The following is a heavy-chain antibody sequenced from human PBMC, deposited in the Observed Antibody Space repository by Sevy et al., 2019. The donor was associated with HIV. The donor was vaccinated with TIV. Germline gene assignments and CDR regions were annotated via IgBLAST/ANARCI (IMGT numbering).Heavy chain of an antibody. CDR1: GYTFNNYY. D-gene: IGHD6-19*01. CDR2: INPRGGST. J-gene: IGHJ4*02. Sequence: ASVKVSCKASGYTFNNYYIHWVRQAPGHGLEWMGVINPRGGSTNYAQRFQGRVIMTRDTSTSTLYMELNSLRSEDTAVYYCARDRYASGDFDYWGQGTLVTVSS. V-gene: IGHV1-46*02. CDR3: ARDRYASGDFDY.